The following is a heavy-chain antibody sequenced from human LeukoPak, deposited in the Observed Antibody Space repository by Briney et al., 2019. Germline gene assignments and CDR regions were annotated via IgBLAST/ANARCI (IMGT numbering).Heavy chain of an antibody. V-gene: IGHV3-21*01. CDR2: ISSSSGFI. CDR3: ARSGGSGWYSDY. Sequence: GGSLRLSCAASGFTFSSYGMNWVRQAPGKGLEWVSSISSSSGFIFYADSVKGQFTISRDNAKNSLYLQVNSLRAEDTAVYYCARSGGSGWYSDYWGQGTLVTVSS. CDR1: GFTFSSYG. J-gene: IGHJ4*02. D-gene: IGHD6-19*01.